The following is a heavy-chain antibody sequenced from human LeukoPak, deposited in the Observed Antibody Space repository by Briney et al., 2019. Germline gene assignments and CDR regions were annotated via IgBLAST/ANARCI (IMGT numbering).Heavy chain of an antibody. J-gene: IGHJ4*02. Sequence: GGSLRLSCAASGFTFSSYGMSWVRQAPGKGLEWVANIKQDGSEKYYVDSVKGRFTISRDNAKNSLYLQMNSLRAEDTAVYYCARAEWLVRKYYFDYWGQGTLVTVSS. CDR1: GFTFSSYG. D-gene: IGHD6-19*01. V-gene: IGHV3-7*01. CDR3: ARAEWLVRKYYFDY. CDR2: IKQDGSEK.